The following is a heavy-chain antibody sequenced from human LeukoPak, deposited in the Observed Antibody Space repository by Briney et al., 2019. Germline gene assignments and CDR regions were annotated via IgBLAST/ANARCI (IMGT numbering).Heavy chain of an antibody. Sequence: ASVKVSFKASGYTFTSYDINWVRQATGQGLEWMGWMNPNSGNTGYAQKFQGRVTMTRNTSISTAYMELSSLRSEDTAVYYCARGFRRLITMVRGVLGYWGQGTLVTVSS. V-gene: IGHV1-8*01. CDR1: GYTFTSYD. D-gene: IGHD3-10*01. CDR2: MNPNSGNT. J-gene: IGHJ4*02. CDR3: ARGFRRLITMVRGVLGY.